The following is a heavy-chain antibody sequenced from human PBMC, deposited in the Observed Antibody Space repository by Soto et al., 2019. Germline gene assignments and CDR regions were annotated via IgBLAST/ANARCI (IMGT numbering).Heavy chain of an antibody. CDR2: IIPIFGTA. V-gene: IGHV1-69*01. Sequence: QVQLVQSGAEVMKPGSSVKVSCKASGGTFSSYAISWVRQAPGQGLEWMGGIIPIFGTANYAQKLQGRVTITADDSTSTAYMEMSSLRSEDTAVYYCARGEGVYAVTPKNGMAVLGQGTTVTVSS. CDR3: ARGEGVYAVTPKNGMAV. J-gene: IGHJ6*02. D-gene: IGHD4-17*01. CDR1: GGTFSSYA.